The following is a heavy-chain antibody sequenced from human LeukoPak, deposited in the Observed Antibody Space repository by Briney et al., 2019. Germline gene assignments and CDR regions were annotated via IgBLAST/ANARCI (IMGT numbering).Heavy chain of an antibody. J-gene: IGHJ5*02. CDR2: IKEDGSEK. Sequence: GGSLRLSCAASGFTFSSYWMNWVRQAPGKGLEWVANIKEDGSEKDYVDSVKGRFTISRDNAKNSLYLQMNSLRAEDTAVYYCARVGLGVGSGRKASGFDPWGQGTLVSVSS. CDR3: ARVGLGVGSGRKASGFDP. V-gene: IGHV3-7*01. D-gene: IGHD3-10*01. CDR1: GFTFSSYW.